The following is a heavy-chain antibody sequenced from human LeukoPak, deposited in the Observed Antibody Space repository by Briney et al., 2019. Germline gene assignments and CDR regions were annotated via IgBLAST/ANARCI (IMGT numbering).Heavy chain of an antibody. J-gene: IGHJ4*02. CDR1: GFPFNGHW. CDR2: IKQDGSEK. CDR3: ARGCSGWFEDGFDY. V-gene: IGHV3-7*04. D-gene: IGHD6-19*01. Sequence: GGSLRLSCTVSGFPFNGHWMNWVRQAPGKGLEWVANIKQDGSEKYYVDSVKGRFTISRDNAKNSLYLQMNSLRAEDTAVYYCARGCSGWFEDGFDYWGQGTLVTVSS.